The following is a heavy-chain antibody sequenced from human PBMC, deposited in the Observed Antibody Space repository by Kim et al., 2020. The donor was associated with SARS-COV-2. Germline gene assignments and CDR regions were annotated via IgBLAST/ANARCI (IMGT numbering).Heavy chain of an antibody. V-gene: IGHV3-21*01. D-gene: IGHD1-26*01. Sequence: SSYIYYADSVKGRFTISRDNAKNSLYLQMNSLRAEDTAVYYCARGAADFDYWGQGTLVTVSS. J-gene: IGHJ4*02. CDR3: ARGAADFDY. CDR2: SSYI.